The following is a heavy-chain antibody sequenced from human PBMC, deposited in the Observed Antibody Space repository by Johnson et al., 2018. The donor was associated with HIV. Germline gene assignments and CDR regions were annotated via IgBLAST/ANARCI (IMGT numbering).Heavy chain of an antibody. CDR1: GFTFNIYG. CDR2: ISYDGRNK. V-gene: IGHV3-30*03. D-gene: IGHD6-13*01. CDR3: ARGGADSSTGASDAAFDI. Sequence: QVQLVESGGGVVQPGRSLRLSCAASGFTFNIYGMHWVRQAPGKGLEWVATISYDGRNKFYADSVKGRFTISRDNSKNTLHLQMNSLRAEDTAVYYCARGGADSSTGASDAAFDIWGQGTMVTVSS. J-gene: IGHJ3*02.